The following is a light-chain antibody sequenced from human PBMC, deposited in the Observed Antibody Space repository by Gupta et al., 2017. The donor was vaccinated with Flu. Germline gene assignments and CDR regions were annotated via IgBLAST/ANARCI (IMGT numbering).Light chain of an antibody. J-gene: IGLJ1*01. Sequence: SYVLTQPPSVSVAPGQTARITCGGNNIGSKSVHWYQKKPGQATVLVVYDDSDRPSGIPERFSCSNSGKKDTRKIRRVEAGDEADDDGQVWDSSSDQDVFGTGPQV. CDR1: NIGSKS. V-gene: IGLV3-21*02. CDR2: DDS. CDR3: QVWDSSSDQDV.